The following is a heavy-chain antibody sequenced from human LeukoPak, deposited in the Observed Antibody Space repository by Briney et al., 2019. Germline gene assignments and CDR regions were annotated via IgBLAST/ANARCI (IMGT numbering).Heavy chain of an antibody. Sequence: GGSLKLSCAASGFIFSSYSMNWVRQAPGKGLEWVSAISGSGGSTYYADSVKGRFTISRDNAKNSLFLQMNSLRAEDTAVYYCARGWNYFDYWGQGTLVTVSS. D-gene: IGHD1-1*01. CDR2: ISGSGGST. CDR3: ARGWNYFDY. CDR1: GFIFSSYS. V-gene: IGHV3-21*01. J-gene: IGHJ4*02.